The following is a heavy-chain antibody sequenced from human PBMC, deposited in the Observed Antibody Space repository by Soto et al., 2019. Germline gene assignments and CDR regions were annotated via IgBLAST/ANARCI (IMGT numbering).Heavy chain of an antibody. CDR1: GYTFTSYD. V-gene: IGHV1-8*01. Sequence: QVKLVQSGAEVKKPGASVKVSCKASGYTFTSYDINWVRQATGQGLEWMGWMNPNSGNTAYAQKFQGRVTMTRNTSISTAFMELSSLRSEDTAVYYCARERSAAGTGWFDPWGQGTLVTVSS. D-gene: IGHD6-13*01. CDR3: ARERSAAGTGWFDP. CDR2: MNPNSGNT. J-gene: IGHJ5*02.